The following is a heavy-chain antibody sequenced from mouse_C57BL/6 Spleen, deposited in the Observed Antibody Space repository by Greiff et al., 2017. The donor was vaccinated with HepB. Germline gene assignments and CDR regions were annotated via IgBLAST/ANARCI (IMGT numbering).Heavy chain of an antibody. CDR1: GYAFSSSW. V-gene: IGHV1-82*01. J-gene: IGHJ2*01. CDR2: IYPGDGDT. Sequence: QVQLKQSGPELVKPGASVKISCKASGYAFSSSWMNWVKQRPGKGLEWIGRIYPGDGDTNYNGKFKGKATLTADKSSSTAYMQLSSLTSEDSAVYFCARDGFITTAVDYWGQGTTLTVSS. CDR3: ARDGFITTAVDY. D-gene: IGHD1-1*01.